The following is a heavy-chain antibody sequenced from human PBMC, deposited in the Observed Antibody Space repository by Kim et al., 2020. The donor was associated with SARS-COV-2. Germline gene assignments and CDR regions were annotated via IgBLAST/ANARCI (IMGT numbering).Heavy chain of an antibody. J-gene: IGHJ5*02. Sequence: YNPSLKSRVTISVDKSKNQFSLKLSSVTAADTAVYYCARTGGKLGSWFDPWGQGTLVTVSS. V-gene: IGHV4-4*02. CDR3: ARTGGKLGSWFDP. D-gene: IGHD3-10*01.